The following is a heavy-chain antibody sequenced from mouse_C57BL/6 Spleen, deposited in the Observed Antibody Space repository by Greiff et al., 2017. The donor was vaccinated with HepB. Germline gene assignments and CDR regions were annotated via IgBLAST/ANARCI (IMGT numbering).Heavy chain of an antibody. D-gene: IGHD1-2*01. J-gene: IGHJ4*01. CDR1: GFTFSDYG. CDR3: ARITTAYAMDY. V-gene: IGHV5-17*01. Sequence: VQLQQSGGGLVKPGGSLKLSCAASGFTFSDYGMHWVRQAPEKGLEWVAYISSGSSTIYYADTVKGRFTISRDNAKNTLFLQMTSLSSEDTAMYYWARITTAYAMDYWGQGTSVTVSS. CDR2: ISSGSSTI.